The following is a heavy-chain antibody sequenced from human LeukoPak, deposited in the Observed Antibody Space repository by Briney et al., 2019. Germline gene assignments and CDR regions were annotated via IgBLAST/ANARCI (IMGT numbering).Heavy chain of an antibody. J-gene: IGHJ5*02. CDR3: AGDTGILALDP. D-gene: IGHD1-26*01. CDR1: GFTFSNYA. V-gene: IGHV3-30*03. CDR2: ISYDGSKK. Sequence: PGGSLRLSCAASGFTFSNYAMHWVRQAPDKGLEWVAVISYDGSKKNYADSVKGRFTISRDNSKNTLYLQMNSLRAEDTAVYYCAGDTGILALDPWGQGTLVTVSS.